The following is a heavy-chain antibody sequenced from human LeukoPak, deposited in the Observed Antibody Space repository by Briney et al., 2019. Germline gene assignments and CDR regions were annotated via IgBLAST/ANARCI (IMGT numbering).Heavy chain of an antibody. CDR3: ARDARFLEWLSPRYYYYMDV. CDR2: ISAYNGNT. J-gene: IGHJ6*03. V-gene: IGHV1-18*01. Sequence: ASVKVSCKASGYTFTSYGISWVRQAPGQGLEWMGWISAYNGNTNYAQKFQGRVTMTRDTSISTAYMELSRLRSDDTAVYYCARDARFLEWLSPRYYYYMDVWGKGTTVTVSS. D-gene: IGHD3-3*01. CDR1: GYTFTSYG.